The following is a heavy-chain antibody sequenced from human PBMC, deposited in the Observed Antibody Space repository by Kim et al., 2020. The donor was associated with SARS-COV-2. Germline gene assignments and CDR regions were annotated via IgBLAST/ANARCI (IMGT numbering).Heavy chain of an antibody. Sequence: ASVKVSCKASGYTFTSYGISWVRQAPGQGLEWMGWISAYNGNTNYAQKLQGRVTMTTDTSTSTAYMELRSLRSDDTAVYYCARSTLEYNYYDSSGYIYWGQGTLVTVSS. CDR3: ARSTLEYNYYDSSGYIY. V-gene: IGHV1-18*01. CDR2: ISAYNGNT. J-gene: IGHJ4*02. D-gene: IGHD3-22*01. CDR1: GYTFTSYG.